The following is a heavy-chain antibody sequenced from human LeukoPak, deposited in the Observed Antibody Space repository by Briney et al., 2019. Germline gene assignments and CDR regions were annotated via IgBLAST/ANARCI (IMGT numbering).Heavy chain of an antibody. CDR1: GFTFSRYA. D-gene: IGHD2-2*01. Sequence: GGSLRLSCAASGFTFSRYAMTWVRQAPGKGLEWVSSFSGSDDRKFYADSVQGRFTISRDNSKSTLYLQMNSLRAEDTAVYYCAKTSSASSYGSLDFWGQGTLVTVSS. V-gene: IGHV3-23*01. CDR3: AKTSSASSYGSLDF. J-gene: IGHJ4*02. CDR2: FSGSDDRK.